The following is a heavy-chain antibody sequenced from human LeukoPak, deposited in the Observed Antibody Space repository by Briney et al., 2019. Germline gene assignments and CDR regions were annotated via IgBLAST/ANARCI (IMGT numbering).Heavy chain of an antibody. J-gene: IGHJ5*02. CDR3: ARDPDWFDP. CDR1: GDSVPRNNAA. CDR2: TYYRSKWYN. Sequence: SQTLSLPCAISGDSVPRNNAAWNWIRQSPSRVLELLGRTYYRSKWYNNYAVSVKSRITINPDTSKNQFSLQLNSVTPEDTAVYYCARDPDWFDPWGQGTLVTVSS. V-gene: IGHV6-1*01.